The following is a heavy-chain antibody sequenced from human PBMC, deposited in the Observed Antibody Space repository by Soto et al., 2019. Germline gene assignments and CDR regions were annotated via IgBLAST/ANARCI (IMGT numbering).Heavy chain of an antibody. D-gene: IGHD2-21*02. CDR3: AREYCGGDCYFPYYHHYGLAF. V-gene: IGHV1-18*01. Sequence: ASVKVSCKASGYTFTSYGISWVRQAPGQGLEWMGWISAYNGNTNYAQKLQGRVTMTTDTSTSTAYMELRSLRSDDTAVYYCAREYCGGDCYFPYYHHYGLAFWGQGTTVTVSS. CDR1: GYTFTSYG. CDR2: ISAYNGNT. J-gene: IGHJ6*02.